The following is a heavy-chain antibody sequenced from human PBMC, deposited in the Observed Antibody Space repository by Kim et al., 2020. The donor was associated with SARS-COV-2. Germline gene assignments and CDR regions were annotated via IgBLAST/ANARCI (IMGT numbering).Heavy chain of an antibody. CDR2: INPNSGGT. D-gene: IGHD3-10*01. J-gene: IGHJ6*03. V-gene: IGHV1-2*02. CDR3: ASGPVRGDRTTTKYYYYYYYMDV. Sequence: ASVKVSCKASGYTFTGYYMHWVRQAPGQGLEWMGWINPNSGGTNYAQKFQGRVTMTRDTSISTAYMELSRLRSDDTAVYYCASGPVRGDRTTTKYYYYYYYMDVWGKGTTVTVSS. CDR1: GYTFTGYY.